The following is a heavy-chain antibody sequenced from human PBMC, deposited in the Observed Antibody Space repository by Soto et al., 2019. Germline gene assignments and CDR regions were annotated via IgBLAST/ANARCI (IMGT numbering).Heavy chain of an antibody. CDR2: IYFDGITA. V-gene: IGHV3-74*01. D-gene: IGHD1-26*01. J-gene: IGHJ4*02. CDR1: GFTFNTHW. CDR3: ARGGAMGVDY. Sequence: QLGGSLRLSCTASGFTFNTHWMHWVRQAPGKGLVWVSRIYFDGITANYADSVKGRLTVSRDNAKNTVYLHVNTLRDEDTAVYYCARGGAMGVDYWGQGTLVTVSS.